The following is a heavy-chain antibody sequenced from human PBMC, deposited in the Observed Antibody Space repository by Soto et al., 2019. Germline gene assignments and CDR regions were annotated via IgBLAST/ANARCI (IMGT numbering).Heavy chain of an antibody. CDR3: ARVDPRGVAVVRDY. CDR2: ISGFNGQT. Sequence: ASVKVSCKASGNTFASHGFSWVRQAPGQGLEWMGWISGFNGQTNYALKFQGRVTLTTDTSTSTAYMELRSLRSDDTAVYFCARVDPRGVAVVRDYWGQGTLITVSS. V-gene: IGHV1-18*01. CDR1: GNTFASHG. J-gene: IGHJ4*02. D-gene: IGHD3-10*01.